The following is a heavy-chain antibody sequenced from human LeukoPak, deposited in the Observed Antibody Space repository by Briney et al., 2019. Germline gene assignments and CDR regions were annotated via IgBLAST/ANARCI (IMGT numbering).Heavy chain of an antibody. D-gene: IGHD5-24*01. CDR1: GYTFTSYD. CDR2: MNPNSGNT. CDR3: ARGPGGDGYNPFDY. V-gene: IGHV1-8*01. Sequence: ASVTVSCKASGYTFTSYDINWVRQAAGQGLEWMGWMNPNSGNTGYAQKFQGRVTMTRNTSISTAYMELSSLRSEDTAVYYCARGPGGDGYNPFDYWGQGTLVTVSS. J-gene: IGHJ4*02.